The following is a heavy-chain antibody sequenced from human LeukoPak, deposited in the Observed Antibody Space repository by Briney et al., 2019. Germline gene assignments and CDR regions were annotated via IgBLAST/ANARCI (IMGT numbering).Heavy chain of an antibody. CDR3: ARESFTVTTDYYYYGMDV. V-gene: IGHV3-7*01. CDR1: GFTFSSYW. CDR2: IKQDGSEK. Sequence: GGSLRLSCAASGFTFSSYWMSWVRQAPGKGLEWVANIKQDGSEKYYVDSVKGRFTISRDNAKNSLYLQMNSLRAEDTAVYYCARESFTVTTDYYYYGMDVWGQGTTVTVS. J-gene: IGHJ6*02. D-gene: IGHD4-17*01.